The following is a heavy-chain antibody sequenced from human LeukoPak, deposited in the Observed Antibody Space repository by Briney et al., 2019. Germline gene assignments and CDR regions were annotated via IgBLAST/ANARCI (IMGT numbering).Heavy chain of an antibody. CDR3: ARVSGLGMNEYYQH. D-gene: IGHD3-10*01. Sequence: GGSLRLSCEASGLTFSNSWMHWVRQAPGKGLVFVSRINNEGTTISYADSVKGRFTISRDNAKNTLYLQMNSLRAEDTAVYYCARVSGLGMNEYYQHWGQGTLVTVAS. J-gene: IGHJ1*01. CDR1: GLTFSNSW. CDR2: INNEGTTI. V-gene: IGHV3-74*01.